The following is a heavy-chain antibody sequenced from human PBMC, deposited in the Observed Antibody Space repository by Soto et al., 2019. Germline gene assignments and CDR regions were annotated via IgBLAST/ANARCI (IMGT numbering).Heavy chain of an antibody. CDR1: GFTFSSYA. D-gene: IGHD2-21*01. J-gene: IGHJ5*02. CDR2: ISGSGGST. Sequence: PGGSLRLSCAASGFTFSSYAMSWVRQAPGKGLEWVSAISGSGGSTYYADSVKGRFTISRDNSKNTLYLQMNSLRAEDTAVYYCAKDQAIRKRGMNWFDPWGQGTLVTVSS. V-gene: IGHV3-23*01. CDR3: AKDQAIRKRGMNWFDP.